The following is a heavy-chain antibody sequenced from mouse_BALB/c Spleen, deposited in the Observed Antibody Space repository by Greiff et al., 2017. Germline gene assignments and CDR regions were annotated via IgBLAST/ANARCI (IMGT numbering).Heavy chain of an antibody. V-gene: IGHV5-17*02. J-gene: IGHJ4*01. Sequence: EVKLMESGGGLVQPGGSRKLSCAASGFTFSSFGMNWVRQAPEKGLAWVAYISSGSSTIYYADTVKGRFTISRDNPKNTLFLQMTSLRSETTAMYYCARIDDGYSIYYPMDYWGQGTSVTVSA. CDR2: ISSGSSTI. CDR1: GFTFSSFG. D-gene: IGHD2-3*01. CDR3: ARIDDGYSIYYPMDY.